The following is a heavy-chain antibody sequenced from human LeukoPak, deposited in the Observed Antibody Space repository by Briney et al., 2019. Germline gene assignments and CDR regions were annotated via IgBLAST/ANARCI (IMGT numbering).Heavy chain of an antibody. J-gene: IGHJ4*02. V-gene: IGHV1-8*02. CDR3: ASSIAVAGDY. CDR2: MNPNSGNT. Sequence: ASVKVSCKASGHTSTTYAIHWVRQAPGQGLEWMGWMNPNSGNTGYAQKFQGRVTMTRNTSISTAYMELSSLRSEDTAVYYCASSIAVAGDYWGQGTLVTVSS. CDR1: GHTSTTYA. D-gene: IGHD6-19*01.